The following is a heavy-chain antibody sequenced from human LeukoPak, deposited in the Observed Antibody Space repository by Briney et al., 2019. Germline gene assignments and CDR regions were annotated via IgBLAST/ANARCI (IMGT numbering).Heavy chain of an antibody. V-gene: IGHV2-5*02. CDR1: GFSLSTSGVG. Sequence: SGPTLANHTHTLTLTSTFSGFSLSTSGVGVGWIRQPPGKALEWLALIYWDDDKRYSTSLKSRLTITKDTSKNQVVLTMTNMDPVDTATYYCAHRLIAAATVGDAFDIWGQGTMVTVSS. CDR3: AHRLIAAATVGDAFDI. D-gene: IGHD6-13*01. J-gene: IGHJ3*02. CDR2: IYWDDDK.